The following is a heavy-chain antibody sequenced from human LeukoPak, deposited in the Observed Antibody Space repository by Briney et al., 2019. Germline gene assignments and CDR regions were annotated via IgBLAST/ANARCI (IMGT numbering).Heavy chain of an antibody. Sequence: SETLSLTCTVSGGSISNYFWNRIRQPAGKALEWIGRINSSGSTNYNPSLKSRVVMSLDTSKNQLSLKLSSVTAADTAVYYCARSGAFDMWGQGTMVTVSS. CDR3: ARSGAFDM. CDR1: GGSISNYF. D-gene: IGHD3-10*01. J-gene: IGHJ3*02. V-gene: IGHV4-4*07. CDR2: INSSGST.